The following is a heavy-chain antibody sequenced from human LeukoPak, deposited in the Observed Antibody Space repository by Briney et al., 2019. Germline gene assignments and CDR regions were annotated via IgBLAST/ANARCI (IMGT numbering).Heavy chain of an antibody. CDR2: NYWNDEK. CDR3: AHSSRLAAPVNFDY. V-gene: IGHV2-5*01. CDR1: GFSLSTSGVG. D-gene: IGHD6-13*01. Sequence: SGPTLVDPTQTLTLTCTFSGFSLSTSGVGVGWIRQPPGKALEWLALNYWNDEKRYTPSLNSRLTITEDTSKNQVLLTMTNMDPVDTATYYCAHSSRLAAPVNFDYWGQGTLVTVSS. J-gene: IGHJ4*02.